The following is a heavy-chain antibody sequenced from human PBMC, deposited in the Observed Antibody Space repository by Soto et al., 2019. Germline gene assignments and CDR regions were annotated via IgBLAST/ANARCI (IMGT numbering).Heavy chain of an antibody. CDR2: INPNSGGT. CDR3: ARDMRGEGIAVAGNMYYYYGMDV. Sequence: ASVKVSCKASGYTFTGYYMHWVRQAPGQGLEWMGWINPNSGGTNYAQKFQGWVTMTRDTSISTAYMELSRLRSDDTTVYYCARDMRGEGIAVAGNMYYYYGMDVWGQGTTVTVSS. J-gene: IGHJ6*02. D-gene: IGHD6-19*01. V-gene: IGHV1-2*04. CDR1: GYTFTGYY.